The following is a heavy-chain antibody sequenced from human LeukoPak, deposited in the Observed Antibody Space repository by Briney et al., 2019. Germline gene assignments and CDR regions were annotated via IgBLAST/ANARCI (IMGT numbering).Heavy chain of an antibody. Sequence: PSETLSLTCTVSGGSISSSYWSWIRQPPGKGLEWIGYIYYSGSTNYNPSLKSRVTISVDTSKNQFSLKLSSVTAADTAVYYCARGPPHYDFWSGFNYYYYMDVWGKGTTVTVSS. J-gene: IGHJ6*03. V-gene: IGHV4-59*01. D-gene: IGHD3-3*01. CDR1: GGSISSSY. CDR2: IYYSGST. CDR3: ARGPPHYDFWSGFNYYYYMDV.